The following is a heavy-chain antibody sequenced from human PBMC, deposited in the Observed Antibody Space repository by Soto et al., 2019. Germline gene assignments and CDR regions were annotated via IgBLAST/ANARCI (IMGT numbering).Heavy chain of an antibody. J-gene: IGHJ6*02. Sequence: GGSLRLSCAASGFTFSSYSMKWVRQSPGKGLEWVSYISSSSTIYYADSVKGRFTISRDNAKNSLYLQMNSLRDEDTAVYYCASLLDILTGYYSPSGAYYYYGMDVWGQGTTVTVSS. CDR2: ISSSSTI. CDR3: ASLLDILTGYYSPSGAYYYYGMDV. D-gene: IGHD3-9*01. CDR1: GFTFSSYS. V-gene: IGHV3-48*02.